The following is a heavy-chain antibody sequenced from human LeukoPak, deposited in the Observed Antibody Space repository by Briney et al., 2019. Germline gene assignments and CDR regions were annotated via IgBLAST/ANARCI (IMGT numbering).Heavy chain of an antibody. D-gene: IGHD3-10*01. J-gene: IGHJ4*02. CDR2: IYGSGRT. CDR1: GVSINSHY. CDR3: GRNLGSGSDH. Sequence: SETLSLTCTVSGVSINSHYLNWIRQPPGKGLEWIGHIYGSGRTNYNPSLKSRVTMSVDTSKRQFSLNLKSLTAADTAVYYCGRNLGSGSDHWGQGTLVTVSS. V-gene: IGHV4-4*09.